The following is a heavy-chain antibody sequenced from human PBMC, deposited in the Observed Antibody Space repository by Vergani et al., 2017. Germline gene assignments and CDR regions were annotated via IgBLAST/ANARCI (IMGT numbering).Heavy chain of an antibody. CDR1: GYTLTELS. V-gene: IGHV1-24*01. CDR3: ATAAENVVVVAHEINMNAFDI. CDR2: FDPEDGET. Sequence: QVQLVQSGAEVKKPGASVKVSCKVSGYTLTELSMHWVRQAPGKGLEWMGGFDPEDGETIYAQKFKGRVTMTEDTSTDTAYMELSSLRSEDTAVYYCATAAENVVVVAHEINMNAFDIWGQGTMVTVSS. J-gene: IGHJ3*02. D-gene: IGHD2-15*01.